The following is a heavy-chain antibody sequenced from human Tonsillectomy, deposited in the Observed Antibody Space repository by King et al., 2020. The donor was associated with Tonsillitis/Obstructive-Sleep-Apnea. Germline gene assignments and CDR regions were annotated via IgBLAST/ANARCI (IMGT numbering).Heavy chain of an antibody. CDR3: ARPDDYVWGSYRHPGAFHI. J-gene: IGHJ3*02. CDR1: GYNFTTYW. D-gene: IGHD3-16*02. CDR2: INPADSDT. V-gene: IGHV5-51*01. Sequence: EVQLVESGAELRKPGESLKISCEASGYNFTTYWIGWVRQMPGKGLEWMGIINPADSDTTYSQSFQGQLTISVDKSIATAYLQWSSLKASDTAMYYCARPDDYVWGSYRHPGAFHIWGQGTMVTVSS.